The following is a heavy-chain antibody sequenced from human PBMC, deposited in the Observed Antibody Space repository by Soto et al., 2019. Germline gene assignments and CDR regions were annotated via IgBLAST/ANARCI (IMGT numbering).Heavy chain of an antibody. CDR3: ARGGSLYYYYGMDV. Sequence: EVQLVESGGGLIQPGGSLRLSCAASGFTISNNSMTWVRQAPGKGLEWVSLIDSGGDTYYGDSVKGIFVVSRDTSKNTLYVQMNSLSAEDTAVYHCARGGSLYYYYGMDVWGQGTTVTVSS. V-gene: IGHV3-53*01. J-gene: IGHJ6*02. CDR1: GFTISNNS. D-gene: IGHD3-16*01. CDR2: IDSGGDT.